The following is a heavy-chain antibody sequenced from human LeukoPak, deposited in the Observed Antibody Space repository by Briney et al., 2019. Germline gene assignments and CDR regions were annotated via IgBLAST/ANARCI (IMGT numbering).Heavy chain of an antibody. D-gene: IGHD3-16*01. CDR2: MRRDGGDE. V-gene: IGHV3-30*02. Sequence: GGSLSLSRAASGFTFSTYGMHGFGQAPGKGPEWVAFMRRDGGDERSAHSVKGRFTISRDNSKNTLYLQMNTLRPDDTAVYYCGKSAPYVIPSGNRGQGTLST. CDR3: GKSAPYVIPSGN. J-gene: IGHJ4*02. CDR1: GFTFSTYG.